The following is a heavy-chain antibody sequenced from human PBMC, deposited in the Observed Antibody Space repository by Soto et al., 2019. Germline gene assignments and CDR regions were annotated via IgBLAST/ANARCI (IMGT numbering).Heavy chain of an antibody. CDR1: GGSVSNKTYY. CDR2: VYYSGTT. Sequence: AETLSLTCAVSGGSVSNKTYYWVWIRHPPGKRLEWIGYVYYSGTTNYNPSLKSRVTISVDLSKNQFSLRLSSVTTADTALYYCARTTAVPNTLRSRYFFDYWGQGTLVTVPQ. CDR3: ARTTAVPNTLRSRYFFDY. D-gene: IGHD4-17*01. J-gene: IGHJ4*02. V-gene: IGHV4-61*01.